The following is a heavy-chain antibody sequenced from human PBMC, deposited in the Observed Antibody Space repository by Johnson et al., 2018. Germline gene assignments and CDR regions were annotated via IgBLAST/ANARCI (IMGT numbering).Heavy chain of an antibody. D-gene: IGHD3-10*01. CDR3: AKAFWETRALSGMDV. V-gene: IGHV3-15*01. CDR1: GFIFDNAW. CDR2: IKSKSAGGTI. J-gene: IGHJ6*02. Sequence: VQLQESGGGFIKXGGSLTLSCAASGFIFDNAWMNWVRQSPGKGLEWVGRIKSKSAGGTIDSTAPVKGRFTIPRDDSRKMLFLQMDSLRIENTGIYYCAKAFWETRALSGMDVWGQGTTVTVSS.